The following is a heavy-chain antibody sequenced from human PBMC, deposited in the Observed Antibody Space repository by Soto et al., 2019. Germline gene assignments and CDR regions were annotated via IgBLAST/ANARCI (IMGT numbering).Heavy chain of an antibody. CDR1: GFPFSSYT. V-gene: IGHV3-30*09. CDR2: ISFDGSSK. J-gene: IGHJ6*02. D-gene: IGHD2-2*01. Sequence: GGSLRLSCTASGFPFSSYTMHWLRRAPGKGLEWVGIISFDGSSKDNSDWLKGRIVISRDNSKDSLYLQMDTLRPEDTAIYYCARETVTSLTPYQGFYYYVMDFWGQGTTVTVAS. CDR3: ARETVTSLTPYQGFYYYVMDF.